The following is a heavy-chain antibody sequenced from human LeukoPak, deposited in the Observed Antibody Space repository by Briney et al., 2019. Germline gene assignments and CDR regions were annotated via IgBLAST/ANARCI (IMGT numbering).Heavy chain of an antibody. CDR3: ATISARSDCYYYMDV. CDR1: GYTFTDYY. D-gene: IGHD3-3*01. J-gene: IGHJ6*03. V-gene: IGHV1-69-2*01. Sequence: ASVKVSCKVSGYTFTDYYMHWVQQAPGKGLEWMGLVDPEDGETIYAEKFQGRVTITADTSTDTAYMELSSLRSEDTAVYYCATISARSDCYYYMDVWGKGTTVTVSS. CDR2: VDPEDGET.